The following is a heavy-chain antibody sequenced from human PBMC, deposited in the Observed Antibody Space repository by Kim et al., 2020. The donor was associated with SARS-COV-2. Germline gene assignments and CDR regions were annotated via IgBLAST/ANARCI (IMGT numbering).Heavy chain of an antibody. CDR1: GFTFSSYA. D-gene: IGHD1-1*01. J-gene: IGHJ4*02. V-gene: IGHV3-23*01. CDR3: AKVHDSFEVFYYFDY. Sequence: GGSLRLSCAASGFTFSSYAMSWVRQAPGKGLEWVSAISGSGGSTYYADSVKGRFTISRDNSKNTLYLQMNSLRAEDTAVYYCAKVHDSFEVFYYFDYWGQGTLVTVSS. CDR2: ISGSGGST.